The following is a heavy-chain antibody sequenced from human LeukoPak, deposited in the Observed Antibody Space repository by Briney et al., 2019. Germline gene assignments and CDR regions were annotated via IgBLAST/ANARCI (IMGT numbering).Heavy chain of an antibody. V-gene: IGHV3-23*01. Sequence: PGGSLRLSCAAPGFTFRSYAMNWVRQAPGKGLEWVSGISNSGDTTYYADSVKGCFSISRDNSKTTLYLQMDRLRAEDTAVYYCAIGWELHRFGYWGQGTLVTVS. CDR3: AIGWELHRFGY. D-gene: IGHD1-26*01. CDR1: GFTFRSYA. CDR2: ISNSGDTT. J-gene: IGHJ4*02.